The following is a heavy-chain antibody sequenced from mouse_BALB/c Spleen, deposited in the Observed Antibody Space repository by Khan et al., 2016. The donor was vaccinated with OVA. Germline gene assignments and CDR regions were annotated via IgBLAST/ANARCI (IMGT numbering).Heavy chain of an antibody. J-gene: IGHJ3*01. Sequence: VQLKESGPGLVKPSQSLSLTCTVTGYSITSEYAWNWIRQFPGNKLEWMGYINYSGNTRFNPSLKSRTSITRDTSKNQFFLQLNSVTTEYTATYYWARKDYYDYDPFPYWGQGTLVTVSA. V-gene: IGHV3-2*02. D-gene: IGHD2-4*01. CDR3: ARKDYYDYDPFPY. CDR1: GYSITSEYA. CDR2: INYSGNT.